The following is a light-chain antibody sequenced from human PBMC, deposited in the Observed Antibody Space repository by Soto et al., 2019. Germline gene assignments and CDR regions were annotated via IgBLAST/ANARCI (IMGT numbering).Light chain of an antibody. Sequence: EIVTTQTPATKSVSPGDTATLSCRASQSVRSNLAWYQQKPGQAPRLLIYDGSNRATGIPARFSGSGSGTEFTLTISSLQSEDSAVYYCQQYNSWPPLTFGGGTKVDI. CDR1: QSVRSN. V-gene: IGKV3D-15*01. CDR2: DGS. J-gene: IGKJ4*01. CDR3: QQYNSWPPLT.